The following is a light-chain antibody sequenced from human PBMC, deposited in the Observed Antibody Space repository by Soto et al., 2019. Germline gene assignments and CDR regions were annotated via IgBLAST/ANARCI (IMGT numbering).Light chain of an antibody. CDR2: SNN. CDR3: ATWDDSLSGHVV. V-gene: IGLV1-44*01. J-gene: IGLJ2*01. Sequence: QSVLTQPPSESGTPGQRVTNSCSGSRSNIGSNTVNWYQQLPGTAPKFLIYSNNQRPSGVPKRFSASKSGTSASLAISGLQSEDEADYYCATWDDSLSGHVVFGGGTKLTVL. CDR1: RSNIGSNT.